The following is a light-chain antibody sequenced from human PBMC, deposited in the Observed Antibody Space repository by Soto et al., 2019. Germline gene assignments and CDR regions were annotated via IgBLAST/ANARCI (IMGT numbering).Light chain of an antibody. V-gene: IGLV2-14*01. CDR2: EVN. J-gene: IGLJ1*01. CDR1: STDIGRYTY. CDR3: SSYASSSTYV. Sequence: QSALTQPASVSGSPGQSITISCTGTSTDIGRYTYVSWYQQHPGKAPKLMIYEVNNRPSGISNRFSGSKSDNTASLTISGLQAEDEADYYCSSYASSSTYVFGTGTKLTVL.